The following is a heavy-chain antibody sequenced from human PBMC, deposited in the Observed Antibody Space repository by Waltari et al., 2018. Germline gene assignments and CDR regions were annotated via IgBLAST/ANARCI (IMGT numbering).Heavy chain of an antibody. CDR3: TATSGIPVGNPSYYYAMDV. CDR1: GFSFSAAW. CDR2: IKSKTDGGTT. J-gene: IGHJ6*02. D-gene: IGHD6-13*01. V-gene: IGHV3-15*01. Sequence: EAQLVESGGGLVKPGGSLRLSCAGSGFSFSAAWLSWVRQAPGKGLEWVGRIKSKTDGGTTDYATPVKGRISMSRDDSNNSVYLEMIRLKTEDSAIYYCTATSGIPVGNPSYYYAMDVWGQGTTVTVSS.